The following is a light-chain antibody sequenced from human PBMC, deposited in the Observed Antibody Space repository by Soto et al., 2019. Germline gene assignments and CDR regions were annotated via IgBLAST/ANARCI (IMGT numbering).Light chain of an antibody. V-gene: IGLV2-23*01. J-gene: IGLJ1*01. CDR1: SSDVGSYNL. CDR3: CSFATGGTSGYV. Sequence: QSVLTQPASVSGSPGQSITISCTGTSSDVGSYNLVSWYQQHPGKAPKLMIYEGTKRPSGVSNRSSGSKSGHTASLTIAGLQAEDEADYYCCSFATGGTSGYVFGSGTKVTVL. CDR2: EGT.